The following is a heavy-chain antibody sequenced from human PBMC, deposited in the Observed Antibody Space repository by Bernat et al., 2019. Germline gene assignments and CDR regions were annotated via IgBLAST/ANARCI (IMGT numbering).Heavy chain of an antibody. CDR3: AKDEAAGPFDY. Sequence: VQLVESGGGVVQPGRSLRLSCAASGFTFSSYGMHWVRQAPGKGLEWVAVISYDGSNKYYADSVKGRFTISRDNSKNTLYLQMNSLRAEDTAVYYCAKDEAAGPFDYWGQGTLVTVSS. D-gene: IGHD6-13*01. J-gene: IGHJ4*02. CDR2: ISYDGSNK. V-gene: IGHV3-30*18. CDR1: GFTFSSYG.